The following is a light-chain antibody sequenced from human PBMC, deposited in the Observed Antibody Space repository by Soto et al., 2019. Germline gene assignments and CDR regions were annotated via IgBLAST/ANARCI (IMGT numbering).Light chain of an antibody. CDR1: QSVRSSY. CDR2: GAS. Sequence: IVLTQSPGTLSLSPGERATLSCRASQSVRSSYLAWYQQKPGQAPRLLIYGASSRATGIPARFSGSGSGTDFTLTISRLEPEDFAVYYCQQYGSSPLFTFGPGTKVDIK. CDR3: QQYGSSPLFT. J-gene: IGKJ3*01. V-gene: IGKV3-20*01.